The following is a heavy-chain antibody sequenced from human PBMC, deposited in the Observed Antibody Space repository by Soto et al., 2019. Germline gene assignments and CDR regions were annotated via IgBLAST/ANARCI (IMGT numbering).Heavy chain of an antibody. CDR1: GFTFSSYS. D-gene: IGHD4-17*01. CDR2: ISSSSSYI. Sequence: GGSLRLSCAASGFTFSSYSMNWVRQAPGKGLEWVSSISSSSSYIYYADSVKGRFTISRDNAKNSLYQQMNSLRAEDTAVYYCARDQGTTVTPWDAFDIWGQGTMVTVSS. V-gene: IGHV3-21*01. CDR3: ARDQGTTVTPWDAFDI. J-gene: IGHJ3*02.